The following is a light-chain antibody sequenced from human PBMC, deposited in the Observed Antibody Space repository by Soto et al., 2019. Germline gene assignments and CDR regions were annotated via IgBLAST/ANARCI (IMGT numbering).Light chain of an antibody. V-gene: IGLV2-14*01. Sequence: SVLTQPASVSESPGQSITISCTGTSSDVGSYNYVSWYQQHPGKAPKLMIYEVSDRPSGISSRFSGSKSGNTASLTISGLQTEDEADYYCSSYTSSSTLFGTGTKVTVL. CDR2: EVS. J-gene: IGLJ1*01. CDR3: SSYTSSSTL. CDR1: SSDVGSYNY.